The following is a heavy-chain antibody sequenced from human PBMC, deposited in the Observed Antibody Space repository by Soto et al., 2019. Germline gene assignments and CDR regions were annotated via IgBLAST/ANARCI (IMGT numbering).Heavy chain of an antibody. J-gene: IGHJ6*02. CDR1: GFALSSCY. Sequence: EVQLVETGGDLIQSGGSLRLSCAASGFALSSCYMMWVRQAPGKGLEWVSVTYTGGSTRYADSVKGRFTISRDDSSNTLFLQMNSLRAEDTAGYYCARDPPITSDYAMDVWGQGTTVIVSS. CDR3: ARDPPITSDYAMDV. CDR2: TYTGGST. V-gene: IGHV3-53*02. D-gene: IGHD1-20*01.